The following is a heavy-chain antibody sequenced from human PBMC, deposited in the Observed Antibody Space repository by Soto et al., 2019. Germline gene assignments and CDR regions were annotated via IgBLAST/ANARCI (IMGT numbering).Heavy chain of an antibody. CDR1: GGTFSSYA. V-gene: IGHV1-69*13. Sequence: SVKVSCKASGGTFSSYAISWVRQAPGQGLEWMGGVIPIFGTANYAQKFQGRVTITADESTSTAYMELSSLRSEDTAVYYCARMTGSSWPGSINTNWFDPWGQGTLVTVSS. J-gene: IGHJ5*02. D-gene: IGHD6-13*01. CDR2: VIPIFGTA. CDR3: ARMTGSSWPGSINTNWFDP.